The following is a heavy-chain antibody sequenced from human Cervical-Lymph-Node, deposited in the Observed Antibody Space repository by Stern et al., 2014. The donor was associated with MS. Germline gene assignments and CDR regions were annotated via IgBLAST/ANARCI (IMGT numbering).Heavy chain of an antibody. CDR1: GYTITGYY. CDR3: ARDLAGDGDLYLDY. Sequence: VQLGQSGAEVKKPGASVKVSCKASGYTITGYYIHWVRQAPGQGLEWMGWISANIVATNSAQNFQGRFTMTRDTSISTAHMELSGLRADDTAVYYCARDLAGDGDLYLDYWGQGTLVTVSS. J-gene: IGHJ4*02. CDR2: ISANIVAT. V-gene: IGHV1-2*02. D-gene: IGHD7-27*01.